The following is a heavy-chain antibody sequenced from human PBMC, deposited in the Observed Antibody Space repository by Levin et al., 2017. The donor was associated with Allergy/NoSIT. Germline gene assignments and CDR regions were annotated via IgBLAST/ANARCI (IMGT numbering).Heavy chain of an antibody. CDR2: ISGSAGST. D-gene: IGHD2-15*01. Sequence: LSLTCAASGFTFSSYAMSWVRQAPGKGLEWVSAISGSAGSTDYADSVKGRFTISRDNSKNTLYLQMNSLRAEDTAVYYCATFGFCSGGTCYSNAFHIWGQGTMVTVSS. CDR3: ATFGFCSGGTCYSNAFHI. CDR1: GFTFSSYA. V-gene: IGHV3-23*01. J-gene: IGHJ3*02.